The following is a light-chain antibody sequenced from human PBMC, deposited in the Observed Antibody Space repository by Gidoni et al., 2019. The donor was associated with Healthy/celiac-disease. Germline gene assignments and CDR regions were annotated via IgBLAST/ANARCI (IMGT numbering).Light chain of an antibody. CDR3: QQRSNWLYT. J-gene: IGKJ2*01. Sequence: ELVLTHSPATLSFSPGQRATLSCRASQSVSSYLAWYQQKPGKAPRLLIYDASNRDTGIPARFSGSGSGTDFTLTISSLEPEDFAVYYCQQRSNWLYTFGQGTKLEIK. CDR2: DAS. V-gene: IGKV3-11*01. CDR1: QSVSSY.